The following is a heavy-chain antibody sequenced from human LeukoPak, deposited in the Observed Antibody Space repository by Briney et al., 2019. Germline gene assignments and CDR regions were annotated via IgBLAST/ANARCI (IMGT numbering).Heavy chain of an antibody. V-gene: IGHV4-59*01. CDR3: ARELPDGSGSDY. CDR2: IYYSGST. J-gene: IGHJ4*02. CDR1: GGSFSSYY. Sequence: SETLSLTCAVYGGSFSSYYWSWIRQPPGKGLEWIGYIYYSGSTNYNPSLKSRVTISVDTSKNQFSLKLSSVTAADTAVYYCARELPDGSGSDYWGQGTLVTVSS. D-gene: IGHD3-10*01.